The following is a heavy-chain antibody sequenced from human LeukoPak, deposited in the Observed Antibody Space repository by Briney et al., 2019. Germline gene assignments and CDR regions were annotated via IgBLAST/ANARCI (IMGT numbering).Heavy chain of an antibody. Sequence: SETLSLTCTVSGGSISSYYWGWIRQPAGKGLEWIGRIYTSGSTNYNPSLKSRVTMSVDTSKNQFSLKLSSVTAADTAVYYCARGGDYGDYEAPWGYFQHWGQGTLVTVSS. J-gene: IGHJ1*01. V-gene: IGHV4-4*07. D-gene: IGHD4-17*01. CDR3: ARGGDYGDYEAPWGYFQH. CDR2: IYTSGST. CDR1: GGSISSYY.